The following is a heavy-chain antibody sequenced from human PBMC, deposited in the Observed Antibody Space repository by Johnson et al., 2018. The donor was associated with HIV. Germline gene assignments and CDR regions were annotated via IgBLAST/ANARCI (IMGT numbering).Heavy chain of an antibody. CDR3: ASDYGGTKDAFDI. J-gene: IGHJ3*02. CDR2: IYSGGST. CDR1: GFTFDDYA. V-gene: IGHV3-66*01. D-gene: IGHD3-10*01. Sequence: VQLVESGGGLVQPGRSLRLSCAASGFTFDDYAMHWVRQAPGKGLEWVSGIYSGGSTYYADSVTGRFTISRDNSKNTLYLQMNSLRAEDTAVYYCASDYGGTKDAFDIWGQGTMVTVSS.